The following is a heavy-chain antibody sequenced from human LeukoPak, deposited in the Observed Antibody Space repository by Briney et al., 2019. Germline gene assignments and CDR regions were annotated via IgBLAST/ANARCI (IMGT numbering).Heavy chain of an antibody. D-gene: IGHD4-23*01. V-gene: IGHV3-30*03. CDR2: ISYDGSNK. Sequence: PGGSLRLSCAASGFTFSSYGMHWVRQAPGKGLEWVAVISYDGSNKYYADSVKGRFTISRDNSKNTLYLQMSSLRAEDTAVYYWPNLSGGTPDCGAQGPLVPVPP. CDR3: PNLSGGTPDC. CDR1: GFTFSSYG. J-gene: IGHJ4*02.